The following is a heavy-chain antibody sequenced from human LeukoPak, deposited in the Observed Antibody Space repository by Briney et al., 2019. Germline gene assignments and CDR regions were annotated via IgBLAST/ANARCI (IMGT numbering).Heavy chain of an antibody. CDR1: GYTYTSYY. Sequence: ASVKVSCKASGYTYTSYYMHWVRQAPGQGLEWMGIINPGGGSTSYAQKFQGRVTMTRDMSTSTVYMELSSLRSEDTAVYYCARVLSRWELPIHYWGQGTLVTVSS. V-gene: IGHV1-46*01. J-gene: IGHJ4*02. CDR2: INPGGGST. D-gene: IGHD1-26*01. CDR3: ARVLSRWELPIHY.